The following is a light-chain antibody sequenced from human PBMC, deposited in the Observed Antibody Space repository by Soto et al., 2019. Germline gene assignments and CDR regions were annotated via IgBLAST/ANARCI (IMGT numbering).Light chain of an antibody. J-gene: IGLJ1*01. Sequence: QSALTQPASVSGSPGQSITISCTGNSSDVGGYNYVSWYQQHPGQAPKLMIYDVSNRPSGVANRFSGSKSGNTASLTISGLQVEDEADYYCSSYTSSSTLPYFFGTRTKLTVL. CDR3: SSYTSSSTLPYF. CDR2: DVS. V-gene: IGLV2-14*01. CDR1: SSDVGGYNY.